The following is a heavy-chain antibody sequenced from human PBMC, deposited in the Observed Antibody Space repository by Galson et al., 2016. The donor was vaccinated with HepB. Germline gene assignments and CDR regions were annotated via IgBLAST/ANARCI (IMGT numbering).Heavy chain of an antibody. CDR2: INYSWNT. J-gene: IGHJ6*02. CDR3: ARRSTNYYFGMDV. CDR1: GGSISSYY. V-gene: IGHV4-59*08. Sequence: SETLSLTCSISGGSISSYYWSWFRQPPGKGLEWLGYINYSWNTYYSPSLKSRVTMSVDTSKNQFSLKLNSVTAADTAVYYCARRSTNYYFGMDVWGQGTTVTASS.